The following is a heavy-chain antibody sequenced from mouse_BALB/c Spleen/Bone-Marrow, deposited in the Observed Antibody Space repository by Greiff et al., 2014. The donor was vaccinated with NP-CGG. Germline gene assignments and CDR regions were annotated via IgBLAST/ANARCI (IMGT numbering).Heavy chain of an antibody. CDR2: ISSGGSYT. V-gene: IGHV5-6*02. D-gene: IGHD2-4*01. CDR3: ARQTYYDYDGYFDY. CDR1: GFTFSSYG. Sequence: EVMLVESGGDLVKPGGSLKLSCAASGFTFSSYGMSWVRQTPDKRLEWVATISSGGSYTYYPDSVKGRFTISRDNAKNTLYLQMSSLKSEDTAMYYCARQTYYDYDGYFDYWGQGTTLTVSP. J-gene: IGHJ2*01.